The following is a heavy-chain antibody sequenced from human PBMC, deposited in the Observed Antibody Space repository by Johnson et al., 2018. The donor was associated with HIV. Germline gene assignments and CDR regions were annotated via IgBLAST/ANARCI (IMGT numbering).Heavy chain of an antibody. Sequence: VQLVESGGGLVQPGGSLRLSCAASGFTFDNFAMHWVRQAPWKGLEWVSSISWDSGTIGYVDSVKGRFTISRDNAKNSLYLQMNSLRAEDTAVYYCARVGVTAAFDIWGQGTMVIVSS. CDR2: ISWDSGTI. J-gene: IGHJ3*02. V-gene: IGHV3-9*01. CDR1: GFTFDNFA. CDR3: ARVGVTAAFDI. D-gene: IGHD1-26*01.